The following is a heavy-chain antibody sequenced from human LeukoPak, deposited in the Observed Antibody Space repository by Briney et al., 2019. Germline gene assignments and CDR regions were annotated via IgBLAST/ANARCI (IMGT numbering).Heavy chain of an antibody. CDR1: GFTFSRYG. Sequence: GGSLRLSCAASGFTFSRYGMSWVRQAPGKGLEWVSVISGSDGSGGTTYYADSVTGRFTISRDNARNTLYLQLNSLRADDTAVYYCAKNWGPFDMRGQGTMVTVSS. J-gene: IGHJ3*02. V-gene: IGHV3-23*01. CDR3: AKNWGPFDM. D-gene: IGHD3-16*01. CDR2: ISGSDGSGGTT.